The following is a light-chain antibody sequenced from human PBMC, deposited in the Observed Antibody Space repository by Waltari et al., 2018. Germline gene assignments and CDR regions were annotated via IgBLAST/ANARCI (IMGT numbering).Light chain of an antibody. CDR2: WAS. CDR1: QTLLYNSNNKNY. Sequence: EIVLTQSPESLGVSLGERATINCKSSQTLLYNSNNKNYLAWYQQKPGQPPRLLIYWASSPDPRVPDRFSGSGSGTDFTLTSSSLQAEDVAVYYCQHYYENPRTFGHGTRLEIK. V-gene: IGKV4-1*01. CDR3: QHYYENPRT. J-gene: IGKJ2*01.